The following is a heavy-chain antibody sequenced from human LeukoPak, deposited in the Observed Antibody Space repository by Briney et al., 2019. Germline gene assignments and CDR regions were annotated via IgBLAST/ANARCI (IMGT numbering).Heavy chain of an antibody. CDR3: ARIEWDRLGRAFDI. CDR2: IYSAGAT. CDR1: GFTVSDNY. V-gene: IGHV3-53*01. Sequence: GWSLRLSCAASGFTVSDNYMTWVRQAPGKGLEWVSSIYSAGATHYAESVKGRFTISRDNSKNTLYLQMNSLRAEDMAVYYCARIEWDRLGRAFDIWAKGQRSPSLQ. D-gene: IGHD1-26*01. J-gene: IGHJ3*02.